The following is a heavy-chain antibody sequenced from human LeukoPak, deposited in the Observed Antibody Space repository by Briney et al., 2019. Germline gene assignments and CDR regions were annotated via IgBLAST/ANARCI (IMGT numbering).Heavy chain of an antibody. J-gene: IGHJ4*02. Sequence: PGGSLRLSCAASGFTFSRYAMHWVRQAPSKALEWVAVISYDGSNKYYADSVKGRFTNSRDSSKNTLYLQMNSLRAEDTAVYYCASHYDTSGYHYFDFRGQGTLVTVSS. V-gene: IGHV3-30-3*01. CDR3: ASHYDTSGYHYFDF. CDR2: ISYDGSNK. CDR1: GFTFSRYA. D-gene: IGHD3-22*01.